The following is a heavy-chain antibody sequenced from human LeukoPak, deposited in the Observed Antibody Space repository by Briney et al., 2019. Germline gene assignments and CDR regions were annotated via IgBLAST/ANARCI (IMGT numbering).Heavy chain of an antibody. Sequence: GGSLRLSCAASGFTFSSYAMHWVRQAPGKELEWVAIISYDGSNKYYADSVKGRFTISRDNSKDTLYLQMNSPRAEDTAVYYCARGAPIWYNDILTGYYREGLDVWGQGTTVTVSS. CDR2: ISYDGSNK. V-gene: IGHV3-30*04. D-gene: IGHD3-9*01. CDR1: GFTFSSYA. J-gene: IGHJ6*02. CDR3: ARGAPIWYNDILTGYYREGLDV.